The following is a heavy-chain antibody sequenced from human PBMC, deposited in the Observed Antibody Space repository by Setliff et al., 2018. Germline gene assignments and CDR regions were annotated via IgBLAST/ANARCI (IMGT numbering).Heavy chain of an antibody. J-gene: IGHJ5*02. V-gene: IGHV1-69*13. CDR1: GGTFSSYA. D-gene: IGHD3-3*01. CDR2: IIPIFGTA. CDR3: ARGYRGYYNFWSGSQGANWFDP. Sequence: ASVKVSCKASGGTFSSYAISWVRQAPGQGLEWMGGIIPIFGTANYAQKFQGRVTITADESTSTAYMEPSSLRSEDTAVYCCARGYRGYYNFWSGSQGANWFDPWGQGTLVTVSS.